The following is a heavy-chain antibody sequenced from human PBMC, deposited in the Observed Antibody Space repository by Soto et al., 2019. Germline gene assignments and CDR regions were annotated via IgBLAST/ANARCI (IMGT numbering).Heavy chain of an antibody. D-gene: IGHD3-16*01. CDR3: ARVSRSLGYADL. V-gene: IGHV4-59*01. Sequence: QVQLQESGPGLVKPSETLSLTCTVSGGSISAYHWTWIRQPPGKGLEWVGYISSTGSPNSNPSLKSRVTMSLDTSRNQFSLKVNSVSAADTAGYYCARVSRSLGYADLWGRGTLVTVSS. J-gene: IGHJ5*02. CDR2: ISSTGSP. CDR1: GGSISAYH.